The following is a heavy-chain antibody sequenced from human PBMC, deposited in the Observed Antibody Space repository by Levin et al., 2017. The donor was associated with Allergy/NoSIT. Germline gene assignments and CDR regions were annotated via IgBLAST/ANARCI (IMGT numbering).Heavy chain of an antibody. CDR3: ARASSRQYYYYGMDV. V-gene: IGHV3-48*01. CDR1: GFTFSSYS. D-gene: IGHD6-6*01. CDR2: ISSSSSTI. J-gene: IGHJ6*02. Sequence: GESLKISCAASGFTFSSYSMNWVRQAPGKGLEWVSYISSSSSTIYYADSVKGRFTISRDNAKNSLYLQMNSLRAEDTAVYYCARASSRQYYYYGMDVWGQGTTVTVSS.